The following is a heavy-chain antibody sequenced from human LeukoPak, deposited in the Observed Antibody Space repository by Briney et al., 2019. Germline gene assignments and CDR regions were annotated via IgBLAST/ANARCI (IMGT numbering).Heavy chain of an antibody. CDR2: ITGNGGST. V-gene: IGHV3-64*02. J-gene: IGHJ4*02. Sequence: GGSLRLSCAASGFTFSTYAMHWVRQAPGKGLGYVSAITGNGGSTYYADSVKGRFTISRDNSKNTLYLQMGSLRTEDMAVYYCARIWQWLALDYWGQGTLVTVSS. CDR1: GFTFSTYA. D-gene: IGHD6-19*01. CDR3: ARIWQWLALDY.